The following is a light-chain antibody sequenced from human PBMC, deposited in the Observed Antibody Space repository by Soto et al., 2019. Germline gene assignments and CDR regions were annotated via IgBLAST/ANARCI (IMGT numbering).Light chain of an antibody. CDR1: QRISSW. J-gene: IGKJ4*01. V-gene: IGKV1-5*03. CDR2: QAS. CDR3: QQYEL. Sequence: DIQMTQSPSTLYASVGDRVTITCGASQRISSWVAWYQQKPGKAPKLLIYQASSLESGVPSRFSGSGSGTEFTLTISSLQSDDFAAYYCQQYELFGGGTKVEIK.